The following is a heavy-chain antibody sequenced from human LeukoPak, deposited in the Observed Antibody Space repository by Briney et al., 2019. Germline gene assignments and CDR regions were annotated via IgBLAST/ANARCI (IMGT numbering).Heavy chain of an antibody. J-gene: IGHJ2*01. CDR1: GFTFSIYA. Sequence: GGSLRLSCAASGFTFSIYAMSWVRQAPGKGLEWVSYITYSGGSKYYADPVGRRFTISKSKSKYTLYLQVNRLRAEGTAVYYCAKGTDCGDYDRYLYFDRWGR. V-gene: IGHV3-23*01. CDR3: AKGTDCGDYDRYLYFDR. CDR2: ITYSGGSK. D-gene: IGHD4-17*01.